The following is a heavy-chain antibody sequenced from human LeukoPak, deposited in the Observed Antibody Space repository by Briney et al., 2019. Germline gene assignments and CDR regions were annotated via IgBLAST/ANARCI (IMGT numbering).Heavy chain of an antibody. J-gene: IGHJ4*02. D-gene: IGHD3-10*01. Sequence: GGSLRLSCAASGFTFSNYSMNWVRQAPGKGLEWLSYISSRSSSIYYADSVKGRFTISRDNGKKSLYLQMNSLRAEDTAVYYCARLTFGELFAGTDYWGQGTLVTVSS. CDR1: GFTFSNYS. V-gene: IGHV3-48*04. CDR2: ISSRSSSI. CDR3: ARLTFGELFAGTDY.